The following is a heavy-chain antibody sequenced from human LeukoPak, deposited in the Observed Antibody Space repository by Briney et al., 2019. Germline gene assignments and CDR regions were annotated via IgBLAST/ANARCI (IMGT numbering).Heavy chain of an antibody. Sequence: GSLRLSCAASGFTFSSYAMSWVRQAPGKGLEWVSAISGSGGSTYYADSVKGRFTISRDNSKNTLYLQMNSLRAEDTAVYYCAKAIQLWPNEDYWGQGTLVTVSS. V-gene: IGHV3-23*01. CDR3: AKAIQLWPNEDY. D-gene: IGHD5-18*01. CDR1: GFTFSSYA. CDR2: ISGSGGST. J-gene: IGHJ4*02.